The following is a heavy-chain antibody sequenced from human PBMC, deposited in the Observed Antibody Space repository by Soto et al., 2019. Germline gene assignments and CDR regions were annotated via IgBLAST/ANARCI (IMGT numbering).Heavy chain of an antibody. CDR2: ISWNSGSI. J-gene: IGHJ4*02. CDR3: AKARGYCSGGSCYFSG. V-gene: IGHV3-9*01. Sequence: SLRLSCAASGFTFDDYAMHWVRQAPGKGLEWVSGISWNSGSIGYADSVKGRFTISRDNAKFSLYLQMNSLRAEDTALYYCAKARGYCSGGSCYFSGWGQGTLVTVSS. CDR1: GFTFDDYA. D-gene: IGHD2-15*01.